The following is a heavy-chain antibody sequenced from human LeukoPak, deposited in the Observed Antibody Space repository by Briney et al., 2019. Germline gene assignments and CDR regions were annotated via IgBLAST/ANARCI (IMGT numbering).Heavy chain of an antibody. CDR3: ARALVAKPSILYYDSSGYYFFDY. J-gene: IGHJ4*02. Sequence: SETLSLTCTVSGGSISSHYWSWIRQPPGKGLEWIGYIYYSGSTNYNPSLKSRVTISVDTSKNQFSLKLSSVTAADTAVYSCARALVAKPSILYYDSSGYYFFDYWGQGTLVTVSS. V-gene: IGHV4-59*11. D-gene: IGHD3-22*01. CDR2: IYYSGST. CDR1: GGSISSHY.